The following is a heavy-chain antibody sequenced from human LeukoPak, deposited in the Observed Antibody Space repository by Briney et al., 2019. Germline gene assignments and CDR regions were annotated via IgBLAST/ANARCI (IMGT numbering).Heavy chain of an antibody. CDR3: ASRMYYYYGMDV. CDR2: IYYSGIT. Sequence: SETLSLTCAVSGDSISTTNYYWGWIRQPPGKGLEWIGIIYYSGITHYNPSLKSRVTILVDTSKNQFSLKLSSVTDADTAVYYCASRMYYYYGMDVWGQGTTVIVSS. J-gene: IGHJ6*02. CDR1: GDSISTTNYY. V-gene: IGHV4-39*01.